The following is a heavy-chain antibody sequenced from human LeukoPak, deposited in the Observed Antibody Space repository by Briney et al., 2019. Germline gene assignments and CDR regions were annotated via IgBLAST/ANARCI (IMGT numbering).Heavy chain of an antibody. CDR1: GYSFTSYW. D-gene: IGHD3-22*01. J-gene: IGHJ4*02. V-gene: IGHV5-51*01. CDR3: ARLEENYYDSSGYPPDY. Sequence: GESLKISCKGSGYSFTSYWIGWVRPLPGKGLEWMGIIYPGDSDTRYSPSFQGQVTISADKSISTAYLQWSSLKASDTAMYYCARLEENYYDSSGYPPDYWGQGTLVTVSS. CDR2: IYPGDSDT.